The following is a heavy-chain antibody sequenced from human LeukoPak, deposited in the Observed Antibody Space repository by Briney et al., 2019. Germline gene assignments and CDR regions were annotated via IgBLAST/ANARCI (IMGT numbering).Heavy chain of an antibody. CDR2: IKQDGSEK. J-gene: IGHJ6*03. CDR1: EFTFSSYW. CDR3: ARDLGPGQYYYYYVDV. Sequence: GGSLRLSCAASEFTFSSYWMSWVRQAPGKGLEWVANIKQDGSEKYYVDSVKGRFTISRDNAKNSLYLQMNSLRAEDTAVYYCARDLGPGQYYYYYVDVWGKGTTVTVSS. V-gene: IGHV3-7*01.